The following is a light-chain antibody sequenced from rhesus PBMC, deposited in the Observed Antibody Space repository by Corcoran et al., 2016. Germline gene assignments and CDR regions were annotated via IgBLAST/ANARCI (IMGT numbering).Light chain of an antibody. CDR3: CSYSCSYTYS. CDR2: EVS. Sequence: QAALTQPRSVSGSPGQSVTISCTGTSSDIGGYNSVSWYQQHPGTAPKLMIYEVSKRPSGVSDRFSGSKSGNTASLTISGLQAEDEADYYCCSYSCSYTYSVGARTRLTVL. V-gene: IGLV2-32*01. CDR1: SSDIGGYNS. J-gene: IGLJ1*01.